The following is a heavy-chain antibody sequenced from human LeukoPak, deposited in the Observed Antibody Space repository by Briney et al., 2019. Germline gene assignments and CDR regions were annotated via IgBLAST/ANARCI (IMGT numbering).Heavy chain of an antibody. D-gene: IGHD3-9*01. J-gene: IGHJ4*02. Sequence: ASVKVSCKASGYTFTGYYMHWVRQAPGQGLEWMGWINPNSGGTNYAQKFQGRVTMTRDTSISTAYMELSRLRSDDTAMYYCAREAGVTDILTGYYPNFDYWGQGTLVTVSS. CDR3: AREAGVTDILTGYYPNFDY. V-gene: IGHV1-2*02. CDR1: GYTFTGYY. CDR2: INPNSGGT.